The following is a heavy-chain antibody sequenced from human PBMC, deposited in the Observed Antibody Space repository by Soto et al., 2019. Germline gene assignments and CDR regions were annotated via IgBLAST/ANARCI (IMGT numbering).Heavy chain of an antibody. CDR3: ARPVGDDAFDI. CDR2: ISYDGSNK. D-gene: IGHD1-26*01. J-gene: IGHJ3*02. CDR1: GFTFSSYA. Sequence: QVQLVESGGGVVQPGRSLRLSCAASGFTFSSYAMHWVRQAPGKGLEWVAVISYDGSNKYYADPVKGRFTISRDNSKNTLYLQMNSLRAEDTAVYYCARPVGDDAFDIWGQGTMVTVSS. V-gene: IGHV3-30-3*01.